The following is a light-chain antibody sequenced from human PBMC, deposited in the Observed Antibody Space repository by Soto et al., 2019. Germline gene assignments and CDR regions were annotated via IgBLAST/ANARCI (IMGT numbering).Light chain of an antibody. CDR1: SSDVGNYNL. CDR3: CSYSTSNTHNYV. V-gene: IGLV2-14*02. Sequence: QSVLTQPASVSGSPGQSITISCTGTSSDVGNYNLVSWYQQHPGKAPKLMIYEGSKRPSGVSDRFTASKSGDTASMTISGLQAGDEADYYCCSYSTSNTHNYVFGTGNKVT. CDR2: EGS. J-gene: IGLJ1*01.